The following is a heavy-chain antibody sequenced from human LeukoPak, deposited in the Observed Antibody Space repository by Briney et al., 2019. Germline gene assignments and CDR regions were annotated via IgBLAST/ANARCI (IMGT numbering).Heavy chain of an antibody. J-gene: IGHJ6*03. CDR2: IYYRGNT. D-gene: IGHD3-22*01. V-gene: IGHV4-59*01. Sequence: SETLSLTCTVSGGSISSYYWSWIRQPPGKGLEWIGYIYYRGNTNYNPSLKSRVTISLDTSKNQFSLKLSSVTAADTAVYYCARGVYDRSGFSYYYYYYMDVWGKGNTVTVSS. CDR3: ARGVYDRSGFSYYYYYYMDV. CDR1: GGSISSYY.